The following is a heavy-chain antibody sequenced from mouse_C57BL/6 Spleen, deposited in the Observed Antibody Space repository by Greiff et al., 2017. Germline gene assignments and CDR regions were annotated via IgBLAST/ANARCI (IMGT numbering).Heavy chain of an antibody. V-gene: IGHV5-16*01. CDR2: INYDGSST. CDR3: ARERGSYWYFDV. CDR1: GFTFSDYY. Sequence: EVQVVESEGGLVQPGSSMTLSCTASGFTFSDYYMAWVRQVPEKGLEWVANINYDGSSTYYLDSLKSRFIISRDNAKNILYLQMSSLKSEDTATYYCARERGSYWYFDVWGTGTTVTVSS. J-gene: IGHJ1*03.